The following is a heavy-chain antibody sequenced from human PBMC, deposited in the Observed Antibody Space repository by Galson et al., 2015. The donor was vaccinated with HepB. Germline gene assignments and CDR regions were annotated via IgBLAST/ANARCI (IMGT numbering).Heavy chain of an antibody. J-gene: IGHJ6*02. CDR3: AKDSSSSWYRYYGMDV. CDR1: GFTFSSYG. CDR2: ISYDGSNK. Sequence: SLRLSCAASGFTFSSYGMHWVRQAPGKGLEWVAVISYDGSNKYYANSVKGRFTISRDNSKNTLYLQMNSLRAEDTAVYYCAKDSSSSWYRYYGMDVWGQGTTVTVSS. D-gene: IGHD6-13*01. V-gene: IGHV3-30*18.